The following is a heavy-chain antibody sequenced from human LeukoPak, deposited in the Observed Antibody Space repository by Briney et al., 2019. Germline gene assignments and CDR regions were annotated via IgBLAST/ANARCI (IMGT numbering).Heavy chain of an antibody. D-gene: IGHD5-18*01. V-gene: IGHV3-30*02. J-gene: IGHJ4*02. CDR2: IRYDGSNK. CDR3: ARHLSGVTGYSYGRGIDY. Sequence: GGSLRLSCAASGFTFSSYGMHWVRQAPGKGLEWVAFIRYDGSNKYYADSVKGRFTISRDNSKNTLYLQMNSLRAEDTAVYYCARHLSGVTGYSYGRGIDYWGQGTLVTVSS. CDR1: GFTFSSYG.